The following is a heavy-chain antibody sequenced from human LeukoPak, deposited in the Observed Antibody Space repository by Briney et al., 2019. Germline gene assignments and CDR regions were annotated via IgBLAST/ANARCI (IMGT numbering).Heavy chain of an antibody. J-gene: IGHJ4*02. CDR3: AKTSYGSGSYYIRERYFDY. CDR1: GFTFSSYE. Sequence: GGSLRLSCAASGFTFSSYEMSWVRQAPGKGLEWVSYISSSGSTIYYADSVKGRFTISRDNAKNSLYLQMNSLRAEDTAVYYCAKTSYGSGSYYIRERYFDYWGQGTLVTVSS. CDR2: ISSSGSTI. V-gene: IGHV3-48*03. D-gene: IGHD3-10*01.